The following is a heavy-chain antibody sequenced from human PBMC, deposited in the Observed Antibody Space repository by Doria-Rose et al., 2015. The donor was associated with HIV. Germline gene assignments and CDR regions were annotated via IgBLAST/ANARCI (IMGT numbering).Heavy chain of an antibody. CDR2: IFSDDER. D-gene: IGHD6-13*01. Sequence: GPVLVKPTETLTLTCTVSGVSLSSPGMGVSWIRQPPGKALEWLADIFSDDERSYKTSLKSRLTISRGTSKSQVVLTMTDMDPVDTATYYCARIKSSRWYHKYYFDFWGQGTLVIVSA. J-gene: IGHJ4*02. CDR3: ARIKSSRWYHKYYFDF. V-gene: IGHV2-26*01. CDR1: GVSLSSPGMG.